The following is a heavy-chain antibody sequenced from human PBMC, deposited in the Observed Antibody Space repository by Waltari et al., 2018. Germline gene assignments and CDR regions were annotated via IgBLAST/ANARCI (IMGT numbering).Heavy chain of an antibody. CDR1: GGSFSGYY. J-gene: IGHJ5*02. CDR3: ARRVRNWFDP. Sequence: QVQLQQWGAGLLKPSETLSLTCAVSGGSFSGYYWSWIRQPPGKGLEWIGEINHSGSTNYNPSLKSRVTISVDTSKNQFSLKLSSVTAADTAVYYCARRVRNWFDPWGQGTLVTVSS. CDR2: INHSGST. V-gene: IGHV4-34*01.